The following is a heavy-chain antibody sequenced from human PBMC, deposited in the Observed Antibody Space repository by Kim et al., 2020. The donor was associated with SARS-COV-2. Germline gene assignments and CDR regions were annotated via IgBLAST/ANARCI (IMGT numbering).Heavy chain of an antibody. J-gene: IGHJ4*02. V-gene: IGHV4-34*01. D-gene: IGHD6-13*01. Sequence: SETLSLTCAVYGGSFSVYYWSWIRQPPGKGLEWIGEINHSGSTNYNPSLKSRVTISVDTSKNQFSLKLSSVTAAATAVYYCARGPSAAVFDYWGQGTLVTVSS. CDR3: ARGPSAAVFDY. CDR1: GGSFSVYY. CDR2: INHSGST.